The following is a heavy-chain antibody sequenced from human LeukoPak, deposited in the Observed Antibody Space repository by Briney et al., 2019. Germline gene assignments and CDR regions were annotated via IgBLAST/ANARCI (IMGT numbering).Heavy chain of an antibody. D-gene: IGHD6-19*01. J-gene: IGHJ5*02. V-gene: IGHV3-23*01. Sequence: GASLRLSCAASGFTFSSYAMRWVRQAPGKGREWVSAISGSGGSTYYADSVKGRFTISRDNSKTTLYLQMNSLRAEDTAVYYCAKELAVAAWFDPWGQGTLVTVSS. CDR3: AKELAVAAWFDP. CDR2: ISGSGGST. CDR1: GFTFSSYA.